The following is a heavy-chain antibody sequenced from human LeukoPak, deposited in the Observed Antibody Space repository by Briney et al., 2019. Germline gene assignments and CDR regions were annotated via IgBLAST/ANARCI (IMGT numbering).Heavy chain of an antibody. Sequence: GGSLRLSCAASGFTVSSNYMSWVRQAPGKGLEWVSVIYSGGSTYYADSVKGRFTISRDNSKNTLYLQMNSLRAEDTAVYYCARDGYSYVSYFDYWGQGTLVTVSS. D-gene: IGHD5-18*01. CDR3: ARDGYSYVSYFDY. V-gene: IGHV3-66*01. J-gene: IGHJ4*02. CDR1: GFTVSSNY. CDR2: IYSGGST.